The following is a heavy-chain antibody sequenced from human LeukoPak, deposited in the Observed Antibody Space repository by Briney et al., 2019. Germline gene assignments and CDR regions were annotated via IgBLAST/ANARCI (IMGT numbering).Heavy chain of an antibody. CDR3: AKSLSDGYDY. V-gene: IGHV3-30-3*01. CDR1: GFTFSSYA. Sequence: PGRSLRLSCAASGFTFSSYAMHWVRQAPGKGLEWVAVISYDANDKYYADSVKGRFTISRDNSKNTLHLQMNSLRADDTAVYYCAKSLSDGYDYWGQGTPVTVSS. J-gene: IGHJ4*02. CDR2: ISYDANDK. D-gene: IGHD6-13*01.